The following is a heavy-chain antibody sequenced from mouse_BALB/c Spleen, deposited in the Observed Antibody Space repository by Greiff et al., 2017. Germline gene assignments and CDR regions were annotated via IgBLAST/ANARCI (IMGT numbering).Heavy chain of an antibody. CDR2: ISYDGSN. D-gene: IGHD1-1*01. V-gene: IGHV3-6*02. CDR1: GYSITSGYY. J-gene: IGHJ1*01. CDR3: ARESILLRYWYFDV. Sequence: EVQLVESGPGLVKPSQSLSLTCSVTGYSITSGYYWNWIRQFPGNKLEWMGYISYDGSNNYNPSLKNRISITRDTSKNQFFLKLNSVTTEDTATYYCARESILLRYWYFDVWGAGTTVTVSS.